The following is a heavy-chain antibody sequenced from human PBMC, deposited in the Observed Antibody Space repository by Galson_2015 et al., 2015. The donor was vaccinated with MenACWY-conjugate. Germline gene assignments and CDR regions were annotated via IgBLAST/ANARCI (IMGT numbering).Heavy chain of an antibody. CDR2: IYYSGST. D-gene: IGHD3-10*01. V-gene: IGHV4-31*03. J-gene: IGHJ4*02. Sequence: TLSLTCTVSGGSIRSGGYYWSWIRQHPGKGLEWLGFIYYSGSTYHNPSLTSRLIMSVDTSMNQFSMDLRSVTAADTAVYYCARKSGSGSYYEASFDYWGQGTLVTVSS. CDR3: ARKSGSGSYYEASFDY. CDR1: GGSIRSGGYY.